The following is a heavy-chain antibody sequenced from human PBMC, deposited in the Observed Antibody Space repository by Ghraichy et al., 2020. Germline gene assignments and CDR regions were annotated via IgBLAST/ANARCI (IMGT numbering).Heavy chain of an antibody. J-gene: IGHJ3*02. D-gene: IGHD6-19*01. CDR3: ARDGLAVAENAFDI. V-gene: IGHV4-39*07. Sequence: SETLSLTCTVSGVSISSSDYYWGWIRQPPGKGLEWIGSIFYNGNTYQNPSLKSRVTMSVDTSKNQFSLKLSSVTAADTAVYYCARDGLAVAENAFDIWGQGTMVTVS. CDR2: IFYNGNT. CDR1: GVSISSSDYY.